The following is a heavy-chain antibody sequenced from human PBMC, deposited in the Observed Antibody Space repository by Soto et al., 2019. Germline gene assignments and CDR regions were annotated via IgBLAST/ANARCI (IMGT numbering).Heavy chain of an antibody. D-gene: IGHD6-13*01. CDR1: GYTFTSYA. CDR3: AQGSSSWYSHSGY. V-gene: IGHV1-3*01. J-gene: IGHJ4*02. CDR2: INAGNGNT. Sequence: SVKVSCKASGYTFTSYAMHWVRQAPGQRLEWMGWINAGNGNTKYSQKFQGRVTITRDTSASTAYMELSSLRSEDTAVYYCAQGSSSWYSHSGYWGQGTLVTVSS.